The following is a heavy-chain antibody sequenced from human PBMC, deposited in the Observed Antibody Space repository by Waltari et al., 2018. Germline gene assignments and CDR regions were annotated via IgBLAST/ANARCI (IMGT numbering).Heavy chain of an antibody. J-gene: IGHJ4*02. CDR1: GGSISSHY. D-gene: IGHD1-20*01. V-gene: IGHV4-59*11. CDR3: AREGGHNWNALGYFDY. CDR2: IYYSGST. Sequence: QVQLQESGPGLVKPSATLSLTCTVSGGSISSHYWRWIRQPPGKGLEWIGYIYYSGSTNYNPSLKSRVTISVDTSKNQFSLKLSSVTAADTAVYYCAREGGHNWNALGYFDYWGQGTLVTVSS.